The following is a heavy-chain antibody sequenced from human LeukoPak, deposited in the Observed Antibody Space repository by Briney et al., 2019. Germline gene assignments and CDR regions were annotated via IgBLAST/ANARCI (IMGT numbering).Heavy chain of an antibody. Sequence: SETLSLTCTVSGGSISSYYWSWIRQPPGKGLEWIGFIYYSGTTNYNPSLKSRVTMSVDTSKNQFSLTLSSVTAADTAVYYCARTHSGRYNWFDPWGQGTLVTVSS. J-gene: IGHJ5*02. V-gene: IGHV4-59*12. CDR3: ARTHSGRYNWFDP. D-gene: IGHD6-13*01. CDR1: GGSISSYY. CDR2: IYYSGTT.